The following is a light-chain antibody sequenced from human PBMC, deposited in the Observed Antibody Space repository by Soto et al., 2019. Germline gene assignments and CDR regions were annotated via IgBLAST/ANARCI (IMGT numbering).Light chain of an antibody. V-gene: IGKV1-39*01. CDR2: AAS. Sequence: DIQMTQSPSSLSASVGDRVTITCRASQSISSYLNWYQQKPGKAPKLLIYAASSLQSGVPSRFSGSGSGTDFTLTISRLQAEDVGTYYCQQSYSTPYTFGQGTKLEIK. CDR3: QQSYSTPYT. CDR1: QSISSY. J-gene: IGKJ2*01.